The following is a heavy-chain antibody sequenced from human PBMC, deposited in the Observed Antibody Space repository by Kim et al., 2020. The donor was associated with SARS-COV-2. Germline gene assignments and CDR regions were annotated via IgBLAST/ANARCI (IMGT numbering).Heavy chain of an antibody. V-gene: IGHV3-66*01. Sequence: ETVKGDLPISRNKSKNTLYLQMSSLGAEDTAVYYCARGYSSGWSYYFDYWGQGTLVTVSS. J-gene: IGHJ4*02. D-gene: IGHD6-19*01. CDR3: ARGYSSGWSYYFDY.